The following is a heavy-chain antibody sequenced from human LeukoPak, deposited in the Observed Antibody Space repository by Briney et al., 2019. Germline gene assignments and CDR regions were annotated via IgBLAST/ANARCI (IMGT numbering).Heavy chain of an antibody. V-gene: IGHV3-7*01. CDR2: IDRDGRVQ. CDR1: GFTTHYW. Sequence: PGGSLRLSCTASGFTTHYWLNWVRQSPGKGLVWVANIDRDGRVQHYVDSVEGRFTISRDSAKNSLDLQMHSLRAEDTAVYYCTGGSDKVLSGEYCHYMDVWGKGTTVTVSS. CDR3: TGGSDKVLSGEYCHYMDV. J-gene: IGHJ6*03. D-gene: IGHD2/OR15-2a*01.